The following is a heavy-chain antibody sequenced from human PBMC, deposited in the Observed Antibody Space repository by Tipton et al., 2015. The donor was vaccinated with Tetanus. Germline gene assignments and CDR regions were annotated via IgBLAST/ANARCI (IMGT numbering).Heavy chain of an antibody. V-gene: IGHV3-21*01. J-gene: IGHJ4*02. D-gene: IGHD6-13*01. CDR1: GFTFSKYT. Sequence: SLRLSCEASGFTFSKYTMNWVRQAPGKGLEWVSAISSSSSYMYYADSVKGRFTISRDNAKKSLDLQMNSLRAEDPGVYYCVVHSSSWCTDYLDYWGQGTLVPVSS. CDR2: ISSSSSYM. CDR3: VVHSSSWCTDYLDY.